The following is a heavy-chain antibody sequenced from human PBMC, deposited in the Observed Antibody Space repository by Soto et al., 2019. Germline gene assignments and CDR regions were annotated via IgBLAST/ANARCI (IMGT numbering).Heavy chain of an antibody. CDR1: GFTFNNYW. CDR3: ARAEGAPNNNKYYGMDV. J-gene: IGHJ6*02. Sequence: GGSLRLSCAASGFTFNNYWMYWVRQAPGKGLVWFSRVNSDGSNTNYADSVKGRFTISRDNAKNTLYLQMYSLRAEDTAVYYCARAEGAPNNNKYYGMDVYGQETT. D-gene: IGHD1-1*01. CDR2: VNSDGSNT. V-gene: IGHV3-74*01.